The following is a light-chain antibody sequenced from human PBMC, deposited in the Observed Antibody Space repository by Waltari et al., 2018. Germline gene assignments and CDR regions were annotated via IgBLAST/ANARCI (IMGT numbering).Light chain of an antibody. CDR2: DAS. V-gene: IGKV1-9*01. Sequence: DIHLTQSPAFLAAFLRDRVTITCRASQGINNHLAWYQQIPGRAPKLLIYDASTLQSGVPSRFSGSGSGTQFTLTITSLQPEDLGTYYCQQLHTYPFSFGPGTKVDVK. J-gene: IGKJ3*01. CDR3: QQLHTYPFS. CDR1: QGINNH.